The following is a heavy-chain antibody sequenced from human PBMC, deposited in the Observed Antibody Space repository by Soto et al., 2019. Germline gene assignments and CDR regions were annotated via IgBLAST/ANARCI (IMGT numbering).Heavy chain of an antibody. Sequence: SGPTLVNPTQTLTLTCTSSGFSLSTSGMCVSWIRQPPGKALEWLALIDWDDDKYYSTSLKTRLTISKDTSKNQVVLTMTNMDPVDTATYYCARIPIFPDYYDSSGYDYWGQGTLVTAPQ. CDR1: GFSLSTSGMC. J-gene: IGHJ4*02. V-gene: IGHV2-70*01. CDR3: ARIPIFPDYYDSSGYDY. CDR2: IDWDDDK. D-gene: IGHD3-22*01.